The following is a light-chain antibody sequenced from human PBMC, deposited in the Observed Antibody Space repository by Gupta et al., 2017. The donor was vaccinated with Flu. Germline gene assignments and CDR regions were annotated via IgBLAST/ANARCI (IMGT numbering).Light chain of an antibody. CDR2: GAS. CDR3: QQYDSSPPIT. J-gene: IGKJ5*01. CDR1: QSVCSSY. V-gene: IGKV3-20*01. Sequence: EIVLTQSPGTLSLSPGERATLSCRASQSVCSSYLAWYQQKHGQAPRLLIYGASSRATGIPDRFSGSGSGTDFTITISRLEPEDFAVYYCQQYDSSPPITFGQGTRLEIK.